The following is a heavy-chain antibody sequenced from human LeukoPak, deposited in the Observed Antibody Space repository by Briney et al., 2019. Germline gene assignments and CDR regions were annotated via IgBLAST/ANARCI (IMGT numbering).Heavy chain of an antibody. CDR2: ISSSSSYI. CDR1: GFTFSSYS. V-gene: IGHV3-21*01. D-gene: IGHD6-6*01. Sequence: GGSLRLPCAASGFTFSSYSMNWVRQAPGKGLEWVSSISSSSSYIYYADSVKGRFTISRDNAKNSLYLQMNSLRAEDTAVYYCARLYSSSYYFDYWGQGTLVTVSS. CDR3: ARLYSSSYYFDY. J-gene: IGHJ4*02.